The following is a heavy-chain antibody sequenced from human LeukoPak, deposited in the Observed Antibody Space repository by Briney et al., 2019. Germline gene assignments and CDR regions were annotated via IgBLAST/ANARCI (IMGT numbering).Heavy chain of an antibody. CDR3: AKAPYRYCSSTSCWFDP. CDR2: ISGSGGST. D-gene: IGHD2-2*01. CDR1: GFTFSSYA. V-gene: IGHV3-23*01. J-gene: IGHJ5*02. Sequence: GGSLRLSCAASGFTFSSYAMSWVRQAPGKGLEWVSAISGSGGSTYYADSVKGRFTISRDNSKNTLYLQMNSLRAEDTAVYYCAKAPYRYCSSTSCWFDPWGQGTPVTVSS.